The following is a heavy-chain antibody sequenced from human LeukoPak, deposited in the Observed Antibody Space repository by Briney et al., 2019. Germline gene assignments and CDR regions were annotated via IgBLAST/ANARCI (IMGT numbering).Heavy chain of an antibody. CDR3: AGQVLIVGGRYGMDV. CDR1: GYTFNSYG. V-gene: IGHV1-18*01. Sequence: ASVKVSCKASGYTFNSYGISWVRQAPGQGLEWMGWISPYRGDTEYAQKIQGRVSMTTDTSTSTAYMELRSLRSDDTAVYYCAGQVLIVGGRYGMDVWGQGTTVTVSS. CDR2: ISPYRGDT. D-gene: IGHD3-22*01. J-gene: IGHJ6*02.